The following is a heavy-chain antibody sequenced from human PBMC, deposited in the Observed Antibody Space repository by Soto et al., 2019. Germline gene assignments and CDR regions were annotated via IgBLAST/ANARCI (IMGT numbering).Heavy chain of an antibody. CDR1: GFTFSGSA. CDR2: IRSKANSYAT. CDR3: TTHVRFLEWLRVPNYYYGMDV. J-gene: IGHJ6*02. Sequence: GGSLRLSCAASGFTFSGSAMHWVRQASGKGLEWVGLIRSKANSYATAYAASVEGRFTISRDDSKNTAYLQMNSLKTEDTAVYYCTTHVRFLEWLRVPNYYYGMDVWGQGTTVTVSS. V-gene: IGHV3-73*01. D-gene: IGHD3-3*01.